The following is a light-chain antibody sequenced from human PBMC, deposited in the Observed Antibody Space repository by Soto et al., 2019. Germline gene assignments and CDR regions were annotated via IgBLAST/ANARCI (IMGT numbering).Light chain of an antibody. CDR1: SSDVGSYNR. CDR2: DVS. J-gene: IGLJ1*01. CDR3: SSYTTSSTYV. V-gene: IGLV2-18*02. Sequence: QSALTQPPSVSGSPGQSVAISCTGTSSDVGSYNRVSWYQQPPGTAPKLMIYDVSNRPSGVPDRFSGSKSGNTASLTISGLHAEDEADYYCSSYTTSSTYVFGTGTKVTV.